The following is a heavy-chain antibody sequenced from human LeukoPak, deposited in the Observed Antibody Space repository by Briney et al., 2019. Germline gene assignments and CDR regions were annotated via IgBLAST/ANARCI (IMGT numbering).Heavy chain of an antibody. CDR3: TRHTSSSCLDP. CDR2: IRSKANSYAT. J-gene: IGHJ5*02. D-gene: IGHD6-13*01. Sequence: GGSLRLSCAASGFTFTTYWMSWVRQASGKGLEWVGRIRSKANSYATAYAASVKGRFTISRDDSKNTAYLQMNSLKTEDTAVYYCTRHTSSSCLDPWGQGTLVTVSS. V-gene: IGHV3-73*01. CDR1: GFTFTTYW.